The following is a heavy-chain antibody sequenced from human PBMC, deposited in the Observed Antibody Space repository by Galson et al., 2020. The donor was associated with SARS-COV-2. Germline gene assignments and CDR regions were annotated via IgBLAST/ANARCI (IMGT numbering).Heavy chain of an antibody. CDR1: GGSVFSSHYY. D-gene: IGHD5-18*01. CDR2: VYYSGST. CDR3: ARDEGGYKSGAAANWFDP. J-gene: IGHJ5*02. Sequence: SISTTVSGGSVFSSHYYWGWVRQPPGKGLEWIGSVYYSGSTYYNPSLKSRVTISVDTSKNQFSLKLTSVTAADTAVYYWARDEGGYKSGAAANWFDPWGQGTQVTVSS. V-gene: IGHV4-39*07.